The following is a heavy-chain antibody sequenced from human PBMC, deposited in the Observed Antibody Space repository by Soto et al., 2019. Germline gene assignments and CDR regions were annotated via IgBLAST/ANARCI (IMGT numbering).Heavy chain of an antibody. J-gene: IGHJ3*02. CDR3: ARIGDLYYDILTGFVNHDAFDI. CDR2: ISAYNGNT. Sequence: ASVKVSCKASGYTFTSYGISWVRQAPGQGLEWMGWISAYNGNTNYAQKLQGRVTMTTDTSTSTAYMELRSLRSDDTAVYYCARIGDLYYDILTGFVNHDAFDIWGQGTMVTVSS. CDR1: GYTFTSYG. D-gene: IGHD3-9*01. V-gene: IGHV1-18*01.